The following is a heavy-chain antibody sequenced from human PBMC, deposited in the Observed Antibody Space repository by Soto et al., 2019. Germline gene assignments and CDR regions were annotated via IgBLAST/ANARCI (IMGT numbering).Heavy chain of an antibody. CDR2: INGGGGST. CDR3: SEGYFDASRRHWFDP. Sequence: EVQLLQSGGGLVQPGGSLRLSCAASGFTFRSYAMSWVRQPPGKGLEWVAAINGGGGSTYYADSVKGRFTISRDNSKNMLVLQMKSMRADEAAVYYCSEGYFDASRRHWFDPWGQGTLGSASS. D-gene: IGHD3-9*01. V-gene: IGHV3-23*01. J-gene: IGHJ5*02. CDR1: GFTFRSYA.